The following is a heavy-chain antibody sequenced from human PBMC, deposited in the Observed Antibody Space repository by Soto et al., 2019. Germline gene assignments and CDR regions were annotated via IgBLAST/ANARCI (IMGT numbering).Heavy chain of an antibody. D-gene: IGHD3-9*01. Sequence: EVQLLESGGDLVQPGGSLRLSCATSGFTFSNSGLSWVRQAPGKGLEWVSSLSGSGGNTYYADSVKGRFTISRDNSRNTLYLQSENLRVEDTAVYFCANGSTMYDFLPGTLASWGLGTLVTVSS. CDR2: LSGSGGNT. CDR1: GFTFSNSG. CDR3: ANGSTMYDFLPGTLAS. J-gene: IGHJ5*02. V-gene: IGHV3-23*01.